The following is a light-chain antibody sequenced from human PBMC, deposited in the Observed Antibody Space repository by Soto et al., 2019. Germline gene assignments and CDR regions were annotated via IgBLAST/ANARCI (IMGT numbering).Light chain of an antibody. J-gene: IGKJ1*01. CDR1: QGISSY. CDR2: AAS. V-gene: IGKV1-9*01. CDR3: QQSYSTPRT. Sequence: DIQLTQSPSFLSASVGDRVTITCGASQGISSYLAWYQQKPGKAPKLLIYAASTLQSGVPSRFSGSGSGTDFTLTISSLQSEDFAVYYCQQSYSTPRTFGQGTKVDIK.